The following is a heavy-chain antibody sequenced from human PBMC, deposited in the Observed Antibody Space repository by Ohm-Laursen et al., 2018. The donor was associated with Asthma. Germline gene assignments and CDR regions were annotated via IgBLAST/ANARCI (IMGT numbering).Heavy chain of an antibody. Sequence: SLRLSCAASGFTFSSYGMHWVRQAPGKGLEWVAIISYDGSSKYFTDSVKGRFTISRDNSKNTLYLQMNSLRAEDTAVYYCASQPYDSSGYYFAYWGQGTLVTVSS. CDR3: ASQPYDSSGYYFAY. V-gene: IGHV3-30*03. CDR1: GFTFSSYG. CDR2: ISYDGSSK. D-gene: IGHD3-22*01. J-gene: IGHJ4*02.